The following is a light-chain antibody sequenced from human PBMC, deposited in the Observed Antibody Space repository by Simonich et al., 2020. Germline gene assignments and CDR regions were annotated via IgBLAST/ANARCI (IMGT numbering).Light chain of an antibody. Sequence: DIVMTQSPDFLAVSLGERATINCKSSPGVLYSSNNTNHLAWYQQKPGQPPKLLIYWASTRESGVPDRFSGSRSGTDFTLTISSLQAEDVAVYYCQQYYSTPYTFGQGTKLEIK. V-gene: IGKV4-1*01. CDR3: QQYYSTPYT. CDR2: WAS. J-gene: IGKJ2*01. CDR1: PGVLYSSNNTNH.